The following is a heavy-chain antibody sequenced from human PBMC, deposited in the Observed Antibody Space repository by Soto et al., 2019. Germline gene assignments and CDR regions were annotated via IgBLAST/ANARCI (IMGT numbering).Heavy chain of an antibody. Sequence: QVQLQQWGAGLLKPSETLSLTCAVYGGFVSSGTYYWSWIRQPPGKGLEWIGEMSHSGGTNFNQSLKSRVPISVDTSKNQFALKMSSVTAADTALYYCARVERGTVTTVVDAFDIWGPGTMVTVSS. D-gene: IGHD1-1*01. CDR1: GGFVSSGTYY. CDR2: MSHSGGT. V-gene: IGHV4-34*01. CDR3: ARVERGTVTTVVDAFDI. J-gene: IGHJ3*02.